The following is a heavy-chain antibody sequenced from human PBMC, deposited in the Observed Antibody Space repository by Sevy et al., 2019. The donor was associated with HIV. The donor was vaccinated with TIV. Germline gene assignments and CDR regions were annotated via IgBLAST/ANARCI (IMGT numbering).Heavy chain of an antibody. J-gene: IGHJ6*02. D-gene: IGHD1-26*01. Sequence: GGSLRLSCTASGFTSGDYTMSWVRQAPGKGLEWVSFIRSKAYGGTTQYAASVKGRFTISRDDSKSIAYLQMNSVRTEDTAVYYCTRVEGATDWGMDVWGQGTTVTVSS. CDR2: IRSKAYGGTT. V-gene: IGHV3-49*04. CDR1: GFTSGDYT. CDR3: TRVEGATDWGMDV.